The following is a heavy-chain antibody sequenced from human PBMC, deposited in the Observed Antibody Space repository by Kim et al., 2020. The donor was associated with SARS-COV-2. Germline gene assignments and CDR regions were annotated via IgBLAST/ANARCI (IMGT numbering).Heavy chain of an antibody. CDR2: ISGSGGST. D-gene: IGHD3-9*01. CDR1: GFTFSSYA. J-gene: IGHJ4*02. V-gene: IGHV3-23*01. CDR3: AKAEVLTYYDILTGSIPFDY. Sequence: GGSLRLSCAASGFTFSSYAMSWVRQAPGKGLEWVSAISGSGGSTYYADSVKGRFTISRDNSKNTLYLQMNSLRAEDTAVYYCAKAEVLTYYDILTGSIPFDYWGQGTLVTVSS.